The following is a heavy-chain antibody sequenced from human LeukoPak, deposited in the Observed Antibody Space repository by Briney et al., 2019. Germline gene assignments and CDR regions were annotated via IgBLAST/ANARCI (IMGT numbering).Heavy chain of an antibody. V-gene: IGHV3-74*01. D-gene: IGHD2-2*01. J-gene: IGHJ6*02. Sequence: GGSLRLSCAASGFTFSTYWMHWVRQAPGKGLVWVSRINSDGSRTTYADSVKGRFTISRDNSKNTLYLQMNSLRAEDTAVYYCARGGDIVVVPAAKGYYYYGMDVWGQGTTVTVSS. CDR3: ARGGDIVVVPAAKGYYYYGMDV. CDR1: GFTFSTYW. CDR2: INSDGSRT.